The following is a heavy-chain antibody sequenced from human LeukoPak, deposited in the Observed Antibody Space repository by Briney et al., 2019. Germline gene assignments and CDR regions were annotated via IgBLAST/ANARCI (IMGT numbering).Heavy chain of an antibody. D-gene: IGHD5-12*01. J-gene: IGHJ4*02. CDR1: GFTFSSYA. Sequence: TGGSLRLSCAASGFTFSSYAMSWVRQAPGKGLEWVSAISGSGGSTYYADSVKGRFTISRDNSKNTLYLQMNSLRAEDTAVYYCAKATGYDSTYDYWGQGTLVTVSS. CDR3: AKATGYDSTYDY. CDR2: ISGSGGST. V-gene: IGHV3-23*01.